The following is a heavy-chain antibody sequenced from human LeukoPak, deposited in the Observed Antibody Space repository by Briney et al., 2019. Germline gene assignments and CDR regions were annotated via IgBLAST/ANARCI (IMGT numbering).Heavy chain of an antibody. J-gene: IGHJ5*02. CDR3: VRQRGSSGTINHFDP. D-gene: IGHD3-10*01. V-gene: IGHV5-51*01. Sequence: GESLKISCETSGYSFTTYWIGGVRQMPGTGLAWVGAIYPDDSDSRYSPSFQGQVVISADRSIRTAYLQWNSLKTSDTAMYYCVRQRGSSGTINHFDPWGQGTLVTVSS. CDR1: GYSFTTYW. CDR2: IYPDDSDS.